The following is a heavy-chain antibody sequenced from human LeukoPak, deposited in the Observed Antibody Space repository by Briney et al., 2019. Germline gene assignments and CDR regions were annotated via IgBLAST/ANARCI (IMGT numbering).Heavy chain of an antibody. CDR1: GGSISSYY. D-gene: IGHD3-3*01. CDR2: IYYSGSN. V-gene: IGHV4-59*01. Sequence: SETLSFTCTVSGGSISSYYWSWIRQPPGKGLEWIGYIYYSGSNNYNPSLKGRVTISVDTSKNQFSLKLSSVTAADTAVYYCAGRVLRFLEWLSPSSGFDPWGQGTLATVSS. CDR3: AGRVLRFLEWLSPSSGFDP. J-gene: IGHJ5*02.